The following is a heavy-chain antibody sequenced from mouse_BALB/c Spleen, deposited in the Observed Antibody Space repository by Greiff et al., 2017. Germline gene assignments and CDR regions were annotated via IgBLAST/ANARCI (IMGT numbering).Heavy chain of an antibody. J-gene: IGHJ4*01. CDR1: GFTFNTYA. D-gene: IGHD2-4*01. V-gene: IGHV10-3*03. Sequence: EVQRVESGGGLVQPKGSLKLSCAASGFTFNTYAMHWVCQAPGKGLEWVARIRSKSNNYATYYADSVKDRFTISRDDSQSMLYLQMNNLKTEDTAMYYCVGEEDDYDFYAMDYWGQGTSVTVSS. CDR2: IRSKSNNYAT. CDR3: VGEEDDYDFYAMDY.